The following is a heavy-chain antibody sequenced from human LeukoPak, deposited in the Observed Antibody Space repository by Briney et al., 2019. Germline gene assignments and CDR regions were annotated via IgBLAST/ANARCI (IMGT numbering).Heavy chain of an antibody. Sequence: GGSLRLPCAASGFTFDNYAMHWVRQAPGKGLEWLSIISWNSGYIGYADSVKGRFTISRDNAKKSLDLQMNSLRAEDTAFYCCAKVRGTYSSGYFFDYWGQGTLVTVSS. CDR2: ISWNSGYI. J-gene: IGHJ4*02. V-gene: IGHV3-9*01. D-gene: IGHD6-19*01. CDR1: GFTFDNYA. CDR3: AKVRGTYSSGYFFDY.